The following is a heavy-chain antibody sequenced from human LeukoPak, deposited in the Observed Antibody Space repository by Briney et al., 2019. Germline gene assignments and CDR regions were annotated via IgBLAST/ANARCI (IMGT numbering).Heavy chain of an antibody. V-gene: IGHV3-30*18. CDR2: ISYDGSNK. CDR3: AKFEPTRTLAGTWYAFDI. Sequence: GGSLRLSCVASGFTFSTYGMHWVRQAPGKGLEWVAVISYDGSNKYYADSVEGRFTISRDNSKNTLYLQMNSLRAEDTAVYYCAKFEPTRTLAGTWYAFDIWGQGTMVTVSS. CDR1: GFTFSTYG. D-gene: IGHD6-19*01. J-gene: IGHJ3*02.